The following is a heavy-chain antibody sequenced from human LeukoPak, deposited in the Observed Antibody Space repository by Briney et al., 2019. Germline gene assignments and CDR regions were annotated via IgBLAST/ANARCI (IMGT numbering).Heavy chain of an antibody. CDR3: ARVTDFYYYGMDV. CDR1: GGSISSSNW. V-gene: IGHV4-4*02. J-gene: IGHJ6*02. Sequence: SGTLSLTCAVSGGSISSSNWWSWVRQPPGKGLEWIGEIYHSGSTNYNPSLKSRVTISVDKSKNQFSLKLSSVTAADTAVYYCARVTDFYYYGMDVWGLGTTVTVSS. D-gene: IGHD1-20*01. CDR2: IYHSGST.